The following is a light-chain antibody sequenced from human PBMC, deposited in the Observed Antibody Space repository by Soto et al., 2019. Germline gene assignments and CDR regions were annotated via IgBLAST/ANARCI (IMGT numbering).Light chain of an antibody. J-gene: IGKJ1*01. V-gene: IGKV3-15*01. CDR1: QSVSSN. CDR3: HQYNNWPPWT. Sequence: EIVMTQSPATLSVSPGERATLSCRASQSVSSNLAWYQQKPGQAPRLLIYGASTMTTGIPSRFSGSGSGTEFTLTISSLQSEDFAIYYCHQYNNWPPWTFGQGTNVEIK. CDR2: GAS.